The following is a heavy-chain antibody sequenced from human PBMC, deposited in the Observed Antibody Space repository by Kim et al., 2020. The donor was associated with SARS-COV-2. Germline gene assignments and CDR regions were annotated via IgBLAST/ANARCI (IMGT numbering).Heavy chain of an antibody. D-gene: IGHD2-15*01. J-gene: IGHJ4*02. CDR1: RFTFSSYG. V-gene: IGHV3-33*06. CDR3: AKERRKYCSGGSCHLEY. Sequence: GGSLRLSCAASRFTFSSYGLHWVRQAPGKGLEWVAVIWYDGSNKYHADSVQGRFTISRDNSKNTLYLQMNNLRAEDTAVYYCAKERRKYCSGGSCHLEYWGQGTLVTVSS. CDR2: IWYDGSNK.